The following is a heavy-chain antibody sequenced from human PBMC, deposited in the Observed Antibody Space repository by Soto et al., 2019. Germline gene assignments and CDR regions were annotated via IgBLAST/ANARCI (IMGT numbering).Heavy chain of an antibody. Sequence: QVQLVESGGGVVQPGRSLRLSCAASGFTFSDYGKHWVRQAPGKGLEWVALIWHDGSNEYYADSVKGRFTISRDNSKNTLSLQMNSLRAEDTAVYYCAGINYDIFTGYFSDYWGQGTLVTVSS. CDR2: IWHDGSNE. CDR1: GFTFSDYG. J-gene: IGHJ4*02. D-gene: IGHD3-9*01. V-gene: IGHV3-33*01. CDR3: AGINYDIFTGYFSDY.